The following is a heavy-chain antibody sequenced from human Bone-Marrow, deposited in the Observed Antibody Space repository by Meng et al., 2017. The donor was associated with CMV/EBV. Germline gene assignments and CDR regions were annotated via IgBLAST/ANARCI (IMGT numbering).Heavy chain of an antibody. D-gene: IGHD2-21*01. CDR3: ATYSNCGGDCPPTFDY. CDR2: IIPIFGTA. CDR1: GVTFSSYA. V-gene: IGHV1-69*05. Sequence: SVKVSCKASGVTFSSYAISWVRQAPGQGLEWMGGIIPIFGTANYAQKFQGRVTITTDESTSTAYMELSSLRSEDTAVYYCATYSNCGGDCPPTFDYWGQGTLVTVSS. J-gene: IGHJ4*02.